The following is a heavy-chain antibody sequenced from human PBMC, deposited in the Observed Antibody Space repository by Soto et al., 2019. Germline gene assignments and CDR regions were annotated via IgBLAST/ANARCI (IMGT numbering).Heavy chain of an antibody. D-gene: IGHD5-12*01. V-gene: IGHV1-69*12. CDR1: GGTFSSYA. CDR2: IIPIFGTA. J-gene: IGHJ3*02. Sequence: QVKLVQSGAEVKKPGSSVKVSCKASGGTFSSYAISWVRQAPGQGLEWMGGIIPIFGTANYAQKFQGRVKITADESTSTAYMELSSLRSEDTAVYYCARGDGYNSASAFDIWFQGTMVTVSS. CDR3: ARGDGYNSASAFDI.